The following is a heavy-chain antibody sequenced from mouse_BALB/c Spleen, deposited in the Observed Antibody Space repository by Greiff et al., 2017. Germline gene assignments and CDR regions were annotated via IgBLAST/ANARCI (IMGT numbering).Heavy chain of an antibody. CDR1: GYNFTSYW. Sequence: VQLQQPGAELVKPGTSVKLSCKASGYNFTSYWINWVKLRPGQGLEWIGDIYPGSGSTNYNEKFKSKATLTVDTSSSTAYMQLSSLASEDSALYYCARGEAYFDYWGQGTTLTVSS. J-gene: IGHJ2*01. CDR2: IYPGSGST. V-gene: IGHV1-55*01. D-gene: IGHD2-13*01. CDR3: ARGEAYFDY.